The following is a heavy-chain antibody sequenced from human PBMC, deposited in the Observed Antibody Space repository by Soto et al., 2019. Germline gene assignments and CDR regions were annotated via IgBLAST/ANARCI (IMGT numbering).Heavy chain of an antibody. D-gene: IGHD4-17*01. CDR3: AKSYGDYPYYSAMDV. V-gene: IGHV3-23*01. Sequence: EVPLLESGGDLVQPGGSLRLSCEASGFTFSSYAMSWVRQAPGKGLEWVSAVSGSGGSTYYADSVKGRFTISRDNSKNTLYLQMNSLRAEDTAIYFCAKSYGDYPYYSAMDVWGQGTTITVSS. CDR1: GFTFSSYA. J-gene: IGHJ6*02. CDR2: VSGSGGST.